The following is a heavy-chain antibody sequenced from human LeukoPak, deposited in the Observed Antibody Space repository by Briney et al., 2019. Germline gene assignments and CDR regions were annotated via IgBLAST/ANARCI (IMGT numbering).Heavy chain of an antibody. J-gene: IGHJ4*02. Sequence: GGSLRLSCAASGFTFSSYAMHWVRQAPGKGLEWVAVISYDGSNKYYADSVKGRFTISRDNSKNTLYLQINSLRAEDTAVYYCVKVPYGSGSYSTLDYWGQGTLVTVSS. CDR1: GFTFSSYA. V-gene: IGHV3-30-3*01. D-gene: IGHD3-10*01. CDR2: ISYDGSNK. CDR3: VKVPYGSGSYSTLDY.